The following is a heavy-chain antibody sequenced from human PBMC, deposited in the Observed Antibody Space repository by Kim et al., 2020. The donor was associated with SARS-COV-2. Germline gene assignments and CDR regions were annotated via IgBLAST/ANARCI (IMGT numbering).Heavy chain of an antibody. CDR3: ARRTGYSSGWSPYGMDV. D-gene: IGHD6-19*01. Sequence: SVKVSCKASGCTFSSYAISWVRQAPGQGLEWMGGIIPIFGTANYAQKFQGRVTMTADESTSTAYMELSSLRSDDTAVYYCARRTGYSSGWSPYGMDVWG. V-gene: IGHV1-69*13. CDR1: GCTFSSYA. J-gene: IGHJ6*01. CDR2: IIPIFGTA.